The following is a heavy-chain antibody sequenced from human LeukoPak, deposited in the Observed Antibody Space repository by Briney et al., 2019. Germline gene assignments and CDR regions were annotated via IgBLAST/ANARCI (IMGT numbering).Heavy chain of an antibody. Sequence: ASVKVSCKVSGYTLTELSMHWVRQAPGQGLEWMGWINPNSGGTNYAQKFQGRVTMTRDTSISTAYMELSRLRSDDTAVYYCARGRNTLPSWGQGTLVTVSS. CDR3: ARGRNTLPS. CDR1: GYTLTELS. CDR2: INPNSGGT. J-gene: IGHJ5*02. V-gene: IGHV1-2*02.